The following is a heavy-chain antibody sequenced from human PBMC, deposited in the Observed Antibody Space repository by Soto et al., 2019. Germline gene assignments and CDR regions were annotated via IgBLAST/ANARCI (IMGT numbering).Heavy chain of an antibody. Sequence: LRLSCAASGFTFSSYSMNWVRQAPGKGLEWVSSISSSSSYIYYADSVKGRFTISRDNAKNSLYLQMNSLRAEDTAVYYCAITTSTVSYWFDPWGPGTQVTVSS. D-gene: IGHD4-4*01. J-gene: IGHJ5*02. CDR3: AITTSTVSYWFDP. CDR1: GFTFSSYS. CDR2: ISSSSSYI. V-gene: IGHV3-21*01.